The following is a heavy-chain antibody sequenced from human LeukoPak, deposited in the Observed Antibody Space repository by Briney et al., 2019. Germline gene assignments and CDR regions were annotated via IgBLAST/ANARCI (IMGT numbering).Heavy chain of an antibody. D-gene: IGHD4-17*01. V-gene: IGHV3-48*03. J-gene: IGHJ4*02. CDR2: FSSSGSTI. Sequence: PGGSLRLSCAASGFTFSSYEMNWVRQAPGKGLEWVSYFSSSGSTIYYADSVKGRFTISRDNAKNSLYLQMNSLRAEDTAVYYCARCSIARNGDPYYFDYWGQGTLVTVSS. CDR3: ARCSIARNGDPYYFDY. CDR1: GFTFSSYE.